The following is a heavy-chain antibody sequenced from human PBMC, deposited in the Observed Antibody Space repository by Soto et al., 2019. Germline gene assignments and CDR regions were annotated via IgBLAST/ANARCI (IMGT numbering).Heavy chain of an antibody. D-gene: IGHD4-4*01. V-gene: IGHV4-39*01. CDR3: ARRDVDSEGAFDI. J-gene: IGHJ3*02. Sequence: SETLSLTCTVSGGSISSSSYYWGWIRQPPGKGLEWIGSIYYSGSTYYNPSLKSRVTISVDTPKNQFSLKLSSVTAADTAVYYCARRDVDSEGAFDIWGQGTMVTVS. CDR1: GGSISSSSYY. CDR2: IYYSGST.